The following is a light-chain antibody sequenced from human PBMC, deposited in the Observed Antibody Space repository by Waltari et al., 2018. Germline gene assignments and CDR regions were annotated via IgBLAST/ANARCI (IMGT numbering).Light chain of an antibody. Sequence: EIVLTQSPGTLSLSPGERATLSCRASQSVDSNYLAWYQQKPGQAPRLLIYGASSRATGIPDRFSGSGSGTDFTLTISRLEPEDFEFYYCQYYGSTRTFGQGTKVEIK. CDR2: GAS. V-gene: IGKV3-20*01. CDR1: QSVDSNY. J-gene: IGKJ1*01. CDR3: QYYGSTRT.